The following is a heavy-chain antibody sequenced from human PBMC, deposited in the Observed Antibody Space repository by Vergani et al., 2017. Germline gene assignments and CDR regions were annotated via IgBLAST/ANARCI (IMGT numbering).Heavy chain of an antibody. CDR3: AKDMTLYDILTDYGNWFDP. D-gene: IGHD3-9*01. V-gene: IGHV3-23*01. Sequence: EVQLLESGGGLVQPGGSLRLSCAASGFTFSSYAMSWVRQAPGKGLEWVSAISGSGGSTYYADSVKGRFTISRDNSKNTLYRQMNILRAEYTAVYYCAKDMTLYDILTDYGNWFDPWGQGTLVTVSS. CDR1: GFTFSSYA. J-gene: IGHJ5*02. CDR2: ISGSGGST.